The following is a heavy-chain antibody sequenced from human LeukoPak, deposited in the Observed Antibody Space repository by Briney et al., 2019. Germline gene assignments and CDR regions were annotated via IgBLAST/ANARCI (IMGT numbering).Heavy chain of an antibody. Sequence: PSETLPLTCAVYGGSFSGYYWSWIRQPPGKGLEWIGEINHSGSTNYNPSLKSRVTISVDTSKNQFSLKLSSVTAADTAVYYCARERARIAARTPRDYYYYMDVWGKGTTVTVSS. CDR1: GGSFSGYY. J-gene: IGHJ6*03. CDR3: ARERARIAARTPRDYYYYMDV. CDR2: INHSGST. V-gene: IGHV4-34*01. D-gene: IGHD6-6*01.